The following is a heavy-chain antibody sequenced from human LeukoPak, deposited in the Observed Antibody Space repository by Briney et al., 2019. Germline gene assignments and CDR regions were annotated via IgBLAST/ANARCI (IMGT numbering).Heavy chain of an antibody. D-gene: IGHD3-16*01. J-gene: IGHJ4*02. CDR3: ARDPPVGGGYYFDY. CDR1: GYTFTSYD. Sequence: ASVKVSCKASGYTFTSYDINWVRQATGQGLEWMGWMNPNSGNTGYAQKFQGRVTMTRNTSISTAYMELSSLRSDDTAVYYCARDPPVGGGYYFDYWGQGTLVTVSS. CDR2: MNPNSGNT. V-gene: IGHV1-8*01.